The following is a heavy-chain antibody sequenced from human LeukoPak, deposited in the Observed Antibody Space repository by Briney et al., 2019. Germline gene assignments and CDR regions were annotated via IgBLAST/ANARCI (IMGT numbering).Heavy chain of an antibody. J-gene: IGHJ6*03. D-gene: IGHD1-26*01. V-gene: IGHV3-23*01. CDR1: GFTFSGYG. CDR3: AKDGGTYPYFLDV. Sequence: GGSLRLSCAASGFTFSGYGMSWVRQAPGKGLEWVSAISGSGITKYVDSVKGRFTISRDNSRNTLSLQMNSLRAEDTAIYICAKDGGTYPYFLDVWGKGTTVTISS. CDR2: ISGSGIT.